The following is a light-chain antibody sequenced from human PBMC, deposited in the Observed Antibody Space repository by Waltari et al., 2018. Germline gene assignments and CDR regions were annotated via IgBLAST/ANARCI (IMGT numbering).Light chain of an antibody. CDR2: DAS. Sequence: EIVLTQSPATLSLSPGEGATLSCTASESVRSYLAWYQQNPGQAPRLLIYDASNRASGIPARFSGSGSGTDFSLSISRLEPEDFAVYYCQQRHNWPLTFGGGTKVEIK. V-gene: IGKV3-11*01. J-gene: IGKJ4*01. CDR1: ESVRSY. CDR3: QQRHNWPLT.